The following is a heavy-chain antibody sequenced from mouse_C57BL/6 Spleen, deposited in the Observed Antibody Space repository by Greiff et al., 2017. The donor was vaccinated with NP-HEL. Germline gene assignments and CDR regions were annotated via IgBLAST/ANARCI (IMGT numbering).Heavy chain of an antibody. V-gene: IGHV2-2*01. Sequence: QVQLKESGPGLVQPSQCLSITCTVSGFSLTSYGVHWVRQSPGKGLEWLGVIWSGGCTDYNAAFISRLSISKDKSKSQVFFKMNSLQAEDTAIDYCACTYYSNYAWLAYWGQGTLVTVSA. J-gene: IGHJ3*01. CDR3: ACTYYSNYAWLAY. CDR1: GFSLTSYG. CDR2: IWSGGCT. D-gene: IGHD2-5*01.